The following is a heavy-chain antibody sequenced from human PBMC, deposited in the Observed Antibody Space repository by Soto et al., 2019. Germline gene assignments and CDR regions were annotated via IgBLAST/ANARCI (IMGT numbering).Heavy chain of an antibody. CDR3: ARGGAINVVVPAAPRQHYYYYMDV. V-gene: IGHV1-2*04. J-gene: IGHJ6*03. CDR2: INPNSGGT. D-gene: IGHD2-2*01. Sequence: ASVKVSCKASGYTFTGYYMHWVRQAPGQGLEWMGWINPNSGGTNYAQKFQGWVTMTRDTSISTAYMELSRLRSDDTAVYYCARGGAINVVVPAAPRQHYYYYMDVWGKGTTVTVSS. CDR1: GYTFTGYY.